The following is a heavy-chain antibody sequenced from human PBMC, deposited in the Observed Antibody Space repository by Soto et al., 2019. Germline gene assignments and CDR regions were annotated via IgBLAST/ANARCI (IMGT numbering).Heavy chain of an antibody. CDR2: ISSSSSTI. Sequence: GGSLRLSCAASGFTFSSYSMNWVRQAPGKGLEWVSYISSSSSTIYYADSVKGRFTISRDNAKNSLYLQMNSLRAEDTAVYYCARGYYDSSGYYCVFAYWGQGTLVTGSS. V-gene: IGHV3-48*01. J-gene: IGHJ4*02. CDR1: GFTFSSYS. CDR3: ARGYYDSSGYYCVFAY. D-gene: IGHD3-22*01.